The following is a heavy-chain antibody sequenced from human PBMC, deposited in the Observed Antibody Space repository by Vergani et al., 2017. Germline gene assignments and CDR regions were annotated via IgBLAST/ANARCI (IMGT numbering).Heavy chain of an antibody. J-gene: IGHJ4*02. CDR1: GFTFRSSA. CDR2: ISGSGGST. D-gene: IGHD5-18*01. V-gene: IGHV3-23*01. CDR3: AKDRGYGDTAMAYYFDY. Sequence: EVQLLESGGGLVQPGGSLRLSFSSSGFTFRSSAMSWFLQAPGNVLEWVSAISGSGGSTYYADSVKGRFTISRDNSKNTLYLQMNSLRAEDTAVYYCAKDRGYGDTAMAYYFDYWGQGTLVTVAS.